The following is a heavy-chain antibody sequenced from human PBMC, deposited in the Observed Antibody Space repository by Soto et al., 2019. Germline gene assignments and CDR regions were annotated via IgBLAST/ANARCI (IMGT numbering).Heavy chain of an antibody. Sequence: ASVKVSCKASGYTFTSYGISWVRQAPGQGLEWMGWISAYNGNTNYAQKLQGRVTMTTDTSTSTAYMELRSLRSDDTAVYYCARDSGRYGDNSGHDYWGQGTLVTVSS. CDR2: ISAYNGNT. V-gene: IGHV1-18*01. D-gene: IGHD4-17*01. J-gene: IGHJ4*02. CDR1: GYTFTSYG. CDR3: ARDSGRYGDNSGHDY.